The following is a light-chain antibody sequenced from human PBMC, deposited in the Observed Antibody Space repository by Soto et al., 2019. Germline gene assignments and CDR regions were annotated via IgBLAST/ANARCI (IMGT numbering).Light chain of an antibody. CDR2: GAS. CDR1: QSVSISY. V-gene: IGKV3-20*01. CDR3: QQYGSART. J-gene: IGKJ1*01. Sequence: EIVLTQSPGTLSLSPGERATLSCRASQSVSISYLAWYQQKTGQAPRRLIYGASSRATGIPDRFSGSGSGTDFTLTISRLETEDFAVYYCQQYGSARTFGQGTKVEIK.